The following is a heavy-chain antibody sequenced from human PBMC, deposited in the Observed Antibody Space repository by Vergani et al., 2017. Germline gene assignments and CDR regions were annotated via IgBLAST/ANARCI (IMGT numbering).Heavy chain of an antibody. D-gene: IGHD2/OR15-2a*01. CDR2: IYVSGIT. CDR1: GASINNDFYY. Sequence: QVQLQESGPGLVKPSQTLSLTCTVSGASINNDFYYLHWIRQPAGKGLEWIGRIYVSGITDYNYSLQSRVSMSVDTSKNQFSLTLTSVTAADTAVYYCARDNKQHRPRAFYLLGQGTMDSVS. CDR3: ARDNKQHRPRAFYL. J-gene: IGHJ3*01. V-gene: IGHV4-61*02.